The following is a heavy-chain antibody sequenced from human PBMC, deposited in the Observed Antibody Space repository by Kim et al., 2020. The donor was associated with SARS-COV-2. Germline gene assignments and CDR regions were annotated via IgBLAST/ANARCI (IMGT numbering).Heavy chain of an antibody. Sequence: VQGRFTISRENSKNTLYLQMNSLRAEDTAVYYCAKAAATIRYYYYGMDVWGQGTTVTVSS. J-gene: IGHJ6*02. CDR3: AKAAATIRYYYYGMDV. D-gene: IGHD2-15*01. V-gene: IGHV3-23*01.